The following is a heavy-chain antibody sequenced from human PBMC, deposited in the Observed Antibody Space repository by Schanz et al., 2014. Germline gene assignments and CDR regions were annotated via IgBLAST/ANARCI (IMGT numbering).Heavy chain of an antibody. CDR3: ARGGYSSGWYDRDIAHFDY. CDR2: VNPSVRGT. D-gene: IGHD6-19*01. J-gene: IGHJ4*02. Sequence: QVQLVQSGTQVKKPGASVKVSCKASGYTLSAYSLHWVRQAPGQGLEWMGIVNPSVRGTHFAREFQCRVTVTSDTSTSTVYMELSGLRSEDTAVYYCARGGYSSGWYDRDIAHFDYWGQGTLXTVSS. V-gene: IGHV1-46*01. CDR1: GYTLSAYS.